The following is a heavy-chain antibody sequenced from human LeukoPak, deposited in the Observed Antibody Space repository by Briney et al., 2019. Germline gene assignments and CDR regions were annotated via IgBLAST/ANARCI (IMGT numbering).Heavy chain of an antibody. J-gene: IGHJ4*02. D-gene: IGHD3-3*01. CDR3: ARHLITIFGVVISLGSSLDY. CDR1: GYTFTGYY. CDR2: INPNSGGT. V-gene: IGHV1-2*02. Sequence: ASVKVSCKASGYTFTGYYMHWVRQAPGQGLEWMGWINPNSGGTNYAQKFQGRVTMTRDTSISTAYMELSRLRSDDTAVYYCARHLITIFGVVISLGSSLDYWGQGTLVTVSS.